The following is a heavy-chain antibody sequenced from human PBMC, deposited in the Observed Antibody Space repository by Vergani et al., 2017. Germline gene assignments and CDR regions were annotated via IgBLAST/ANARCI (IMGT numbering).Heavy chain of an antibody. CDR1: GGSISSGSYY. CDR3: SREGHYGMDV. J-gene: IGHJ6*02. Sequence: QVQLQESGPGLVKPSQTLSLPCTVSGGSISSGSYYWSWIRQPAGKGLEWIGRIYTSGSTNYNPSLKSRVTISVDTSKNQFSLKLSSVTAADTAVYYWSREGHYGMDVWGQGTTVTVSS. V-gene: IGHV4-61*02. CDR2: IYTSGST.